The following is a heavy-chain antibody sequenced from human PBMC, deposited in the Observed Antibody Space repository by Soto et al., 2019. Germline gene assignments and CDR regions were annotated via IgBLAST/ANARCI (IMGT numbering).Heavy chain of an antibody. CDR1: GFTFSSYA. Sequence: EVQLLESGGGLVQPGGSLRLSCAASGFTFSSYAMSWVRQAPGKGLEWVSAISGSGDTTYYVDSVKGRFTISRDNSKNTLYLQMNRLRVDDTAVYYCAKAPDYGDSHWYFDLWGRGTLVTVSS. CDR3: AKAPDYGDSHWYFDL. V-gene: IGHV3-23*01. CDR2: ISGSGDTT. J-gene: IGHJ2*01. D-gene: IGHD4-17*01.